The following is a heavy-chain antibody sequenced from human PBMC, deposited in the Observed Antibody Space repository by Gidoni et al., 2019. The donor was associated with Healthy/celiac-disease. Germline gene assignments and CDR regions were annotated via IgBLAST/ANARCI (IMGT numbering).Heavy chain of an antibody. D-gene: IGHD4-17*01. CDR1: GGSFSGYY. V-gene: IGHV4-34*01. CDR3: ARARLKTTVTTGRGCYFDY. CDR2: INHSGST. J-gene: IGHJ4*02. Sequence: QVQLQQWGAGLLKPSETLSLTCAVYGGSFSGYYWSWIRQPPGKGLEWIGEINHSGSTNYNPSLKSRVTISVDTSKNQFSLKLSSVTAADTAVYYCARARLKTTVTTGRGCYFDYWGQGTLVTVSS.